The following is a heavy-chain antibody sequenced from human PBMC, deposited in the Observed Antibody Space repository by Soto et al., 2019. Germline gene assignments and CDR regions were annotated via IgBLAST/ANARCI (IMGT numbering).Heavy chain of an antibody. CDR2: IIPIFGTA. CDR1: GGTFSSYA. CDR3: ARERPALLLTYYGMDV. D-gene: IGHD2-15*01. V-gene: IGHV1-69*01. J-gene: IGHJ6*02. Sequence: QVQLVQSGAEVKKPGSSVKVSCKASGGTFSSYAISWVRQAPGQGLEWMGGIIPIFGTANYAQKFQGRVTITADESTNKAYMELSRLTSEETDVYFCARERPALLLTYYGMDVWGQGTTVTVSS.